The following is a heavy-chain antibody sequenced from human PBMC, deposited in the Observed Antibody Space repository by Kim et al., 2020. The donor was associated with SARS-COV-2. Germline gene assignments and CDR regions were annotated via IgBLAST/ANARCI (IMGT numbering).Heavy chain of an antibody. CDR3: AREGREVGARADY. D-gene: IGHD1-26*01. Sequence: SETLSLTCTVSGGSISSYYWSWIRQPPGKGLEWIGYIYYSGSTNYNPSLKSRVTISVDTSKNQFSLKLSSVTAADTAVYYCAREGREVGARADYWGQGTLVTVSS. CDR2: IYYSGST. V-gene: IGHV4-59*13. CDR1: GGSISSYY. J-gene: IGHJ4*02.